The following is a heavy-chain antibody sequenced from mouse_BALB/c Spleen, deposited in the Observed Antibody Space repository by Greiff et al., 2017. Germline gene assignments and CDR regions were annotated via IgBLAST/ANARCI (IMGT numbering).Heavy chain of an antibody. J-gene: IGHJ2*01. CDR2: INPYNDGT. CDR3: ARSGYRYEYYFDY. CDR1: GYTFTSYV. Sequence: VQLQQSGPELVKPGASVKMSCKASGYTFTSYVMHWVKQKPGQGLEWIGYINPYNDGTKYNEKFKGKATLTSDKSSSTAYMELSSLTSEDSAVYYCARSGYRYEYYFDYWGQGTTLTVSS. V-gene: IGHV1-14*01. D-gene: IGHD2-14*01.